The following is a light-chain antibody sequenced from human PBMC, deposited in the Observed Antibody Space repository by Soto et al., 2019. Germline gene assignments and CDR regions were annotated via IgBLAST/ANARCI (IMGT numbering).Light chain of an antibody. V-gene: IGLV1-40*01. CDR2: GNS. J-gene: IGLJ2*01. CDR1: SSNIGAGYD. CDR3: QSYDSSLSGVV. Sequence: QSVLTQPPSVSGAPGQRVTISCTGSSSNIGAGYDVHWYQQLPGTAPKLLIYGNSNRPSGVPDRFSGSKSGTSASLAITGLQAEDEADYYCQSYDSSLSGVVCGGGTKLPS.